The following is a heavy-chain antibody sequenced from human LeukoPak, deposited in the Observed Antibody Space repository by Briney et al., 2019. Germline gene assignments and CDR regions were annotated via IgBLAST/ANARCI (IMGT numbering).Heavy chain of an antibody. CDR2: IYHSGST. D-gene: IGHD3-16*01. CDR1: GGSISSGDYY. CDR3: ARHRGGAGGRFDP. Sequence: SETLSLTCTVSGGSISSGDYYWSWIRQPPGKGLEWIGYIYHSGSTYYNPSLKSRVTISVDRSKNQFSLKLSSVTTADTAVYYCARHRGGAGGRFDPWGQGTLVTVSS. V-gene: IGHV4-30-2*01. J-gene: IGHJ5*02.